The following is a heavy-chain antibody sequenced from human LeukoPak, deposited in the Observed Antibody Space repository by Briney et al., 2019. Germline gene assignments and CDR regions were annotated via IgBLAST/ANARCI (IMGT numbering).Heavy chain of an antibody. Sequence: ASVKVSCKASGYTFTNYAILWVRQAPGQRLEWMGWINAGIGNTKYSQKFQGRVAITRDTSASTAYMELSSLRSEDTAVYYCARTQGVFYGGNFGAFHIWGQGTMVTVSS. V-gene: IGHV1-3*01. CDR3: ARTQGVFYGGNFGAFHI. D-gene: IGHD4-23*01. CDR1: GYTFTNYA. J-gene: IGHJ3*02. CDR2: INAGIGNT.